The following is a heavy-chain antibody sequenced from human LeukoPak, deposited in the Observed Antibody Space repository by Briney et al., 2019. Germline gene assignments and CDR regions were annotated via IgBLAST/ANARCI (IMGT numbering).Heavy chain of an antibody. CDR1: GGSISSGTYY. D-gene: IGHD3-10*01. Sequence: SETLSLTCTVSGGSISSGTYYWSWIRQPAGKGLEWIGRFYTSGSTNYNPSLKSRVTISADTSKNQFSLKLSSVTAADTAVYYCARRKYYYGSEYYFDYWGQGTLVTVSS. CDR3: ARRKYYYGSEYYFDY. J-gene: IGHJ4*02. CDR2: FYTSGST. V-gene: IGHV4-61*02.